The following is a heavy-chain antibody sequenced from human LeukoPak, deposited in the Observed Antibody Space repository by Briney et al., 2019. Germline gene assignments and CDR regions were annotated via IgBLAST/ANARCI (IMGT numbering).Heavy chain of an antibody. V-gene: IGHV1-69*04. J-gene: IGHJ6*02. CDR3: ARDFPYYIAVAGYYYGMDV. Sequence: GASVKLPCKASGGTFSSYAISWVRQAPGQGLEWMGRIIPILGIANDAQKFQGRVTITADKSTSTAYMELSSLRPEDTAVYYCARDFPYYIAVAGYYYGMDVWGQGTTVTVSS. CDR1: GGTFSSYA. CDR2: IIPILGIA. D-gene: IGHD6-19*01.